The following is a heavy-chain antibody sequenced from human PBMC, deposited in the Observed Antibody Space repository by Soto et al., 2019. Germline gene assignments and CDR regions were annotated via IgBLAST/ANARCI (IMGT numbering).Heavy chain of an antibody. V-gene: IGHV3-23*01. CDR2: ISGSGGTT. D-gene: IGHD4-17*01. Sequence: GGSLRLSCAASGFTFSSYAMSWVRQAPGKGLEWVSAISGSGGTTYYADSVKGRFTISRDNSENTLHLQMSGLRAEDTAVYYCAKDPPVTLAREFDFWGQGTLVTVS. CDR3: AKDPPVTLAREFDF. J-gene: IGHJ4*02. CDR1: GFTFSSYA.